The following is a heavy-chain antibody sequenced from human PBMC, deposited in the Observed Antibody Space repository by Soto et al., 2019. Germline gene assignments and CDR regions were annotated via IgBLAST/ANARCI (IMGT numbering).Heavy chain of an antibody. V-gene: IGHV1-69*12. CDR3: ARGSNVEMVSWVWY. CDR2: IIPIFGTA. D-gene: IGHD6-13*01. Sequence: QVQLVQSGAEVKKPGSSVKVSCKASGGTFSSYAISWVRQAPGQGLEWMGGIIPIFGTANYAQKFQGRVTITADESTSTAYMELSGLRSEDTAVYYCARGSNVEMVSWVWYWGQGTLVTVSS. CDR1: GGTFSSYA. J-gene: IGHJ4*02.